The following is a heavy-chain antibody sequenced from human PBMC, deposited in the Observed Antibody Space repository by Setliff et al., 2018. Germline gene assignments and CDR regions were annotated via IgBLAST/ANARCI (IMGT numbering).Heavy chain of an antibody. CDR3: AKDGSGSYDYLDY. V-gene: IGHV3-74*01. CDR2: IDSDGSVT. D-gene: IGHD6-13*01. CDR1: GFTFSNYW. J-gene: IGHJ4*02. Sequence: GGSLRLSCAASGFTFSNYWMHWVRQAPGKGLVWVSRIDSDGSVTNYADSVRGRFTISRDNYKSTLHLQMNSLRAEDTAVYYCAKDGSGSYDYLDYWGQGTLVTVSS.